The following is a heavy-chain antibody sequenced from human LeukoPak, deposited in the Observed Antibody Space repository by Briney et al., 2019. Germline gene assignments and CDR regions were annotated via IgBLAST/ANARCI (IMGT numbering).Heavy chain of an antibody. CDR1: GGSISSYY. Sequence: SETLSLTCTVSGGSISSYYWSWIRQPPGKGLEWIGYIYYSGSTNYNPSLKSRVTISVDTSKNQFSLKLSSVTAADMAVYYCARGPTAGDPFYYFDYWGQGTLVTVSS. CDR2: IYYSGST. D-gene: IGHD6-13*01. J-gene: IGHJ4*02. V-gene: IGHV4-59*01. CDR3: ARGPTAGDPFYYFDY.